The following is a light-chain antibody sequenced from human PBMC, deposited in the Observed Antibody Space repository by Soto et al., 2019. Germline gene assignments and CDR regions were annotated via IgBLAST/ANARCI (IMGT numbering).Light chain of an antibody. V-gene: IGKV4-1*01. CDR2: WAS. J-gene: IGKJ1*01. CDR3: QQYYSTPQT. Sequence: DIVMTQSPDSLAVSLGERATINCKSSQSVLYSSNNKNYLAWYQQKPGQPPKLHIYWASTRESGVPDLFSGSGSGTAFSLTISSLQAEDVAVYYCQQYYSTPQTFGQGTKVDIK. CDR1: QSVLYSSNNKNY.